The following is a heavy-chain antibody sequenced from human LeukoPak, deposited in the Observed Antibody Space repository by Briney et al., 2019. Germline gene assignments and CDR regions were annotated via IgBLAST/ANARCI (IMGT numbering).Heavy chain of an antibody. Sequence: PGRSLRLSCTASGFTFGDYAMSWVRQAPGKGLEWVGFIRSKAYGGTTEYAASVKGRFTISRDDSKSIAYLQMNSLKTEDTAVYYCTREYSNSGVLGYYYYYGMDVWGQGTTVTVSS. CDR1: GFTFGDYA. D-gene: IGHD4-11*01. CDR3: TREYSNSGVLGYYYYYGMDV. CDR2: IRSKAYGGTT. V-gene: IGHV3-49*04. J-gene: IGHJ6*02.